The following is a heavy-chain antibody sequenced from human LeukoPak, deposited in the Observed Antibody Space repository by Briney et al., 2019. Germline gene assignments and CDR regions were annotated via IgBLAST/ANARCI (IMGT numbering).Heavy chain of an antibody. D-gene: IGHD3-22*01. CDR2: ISDSGGST. V-gene: IGHV3-23*01. CDR1: GFTFSTYA. CDR3: ARRAGDYSHPYDY. J-gene: IGHJ4*02. Sequence: GGSLRLSCAASGFTFSTYAMSWVRQAPGKGLEWVSTISDSGGSTYNADSVKGRFTISRDNSKNTFHLQMNSLRAEDTAVYYCARRAGDYSHPYDYWGQGTLVTVSS.